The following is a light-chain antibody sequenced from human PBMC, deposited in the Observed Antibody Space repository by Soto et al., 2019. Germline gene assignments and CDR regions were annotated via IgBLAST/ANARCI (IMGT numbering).Light chain of an antibody. CDR1: QSLLHRNGYKY. CDR2: LGS. CDR3: MQSLQTPLT. Sequence: DIVITQSPLALLVTPGESASISFRSSQSLLHRNGYKYLDWYLQKPGQSPQXLXYLGSNRASGVPDRFSGSASGTDGTLKISRVEDEDVGVYDCMQSLQTPLTFGGGTKVDIK. V-gene: IGKV2-28*01. J-gene: IGKJ4*01.